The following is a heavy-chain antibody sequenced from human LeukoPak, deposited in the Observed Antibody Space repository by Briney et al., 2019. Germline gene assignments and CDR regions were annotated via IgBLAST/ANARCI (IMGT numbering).Heavy chain of an antibody. D-gene: IGHD6-19*01. CDR3: ARSDLGGCSSGWYEGPGGY. Sequence: GASVKVSCKASGYTFSSYAMHWVRQAPGQRPEWMAWINAGNGNTKYSQKFQGRVTITRDTSASTDYMELSSLRSEDTAVYYCARSDLGGCSSGWYEGPGGYWGQGTLVTVSS. J-gene: IGHJ4*02. CDR2: INAGNGNT. V-gene: IGHV1-3*01. CDR1: GYTFSSYA.